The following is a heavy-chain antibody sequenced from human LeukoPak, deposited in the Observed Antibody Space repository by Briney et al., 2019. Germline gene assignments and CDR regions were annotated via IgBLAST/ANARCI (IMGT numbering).Heavy chain of an antibody. CDR3: ARDPSPSYTAMVESYFDY. Sequence: PGGSLRLSCAASGFTFSSYAMHGVRQAPGKGLEWVAVISYDGSNKYYADSVKGRFTISRDNSKNTLYLQMNSLRAEDTAVYYCARDPSPSYTAMVESYFDYWGQGTLVTVSS. D-gene: IGHD5-18*01. CDR2: ISYDGSNK. CDR1: GFTFSSYA. J-gene: IGHJ4*02. V-gene: IGHV3-30-3*01.